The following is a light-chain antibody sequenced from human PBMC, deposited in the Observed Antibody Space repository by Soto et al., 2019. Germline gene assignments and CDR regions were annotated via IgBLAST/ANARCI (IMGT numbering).Light chain of an antibody. J-gene: IGLJ1*01. Sequence: QSALTQAAAVSGSPGQSITISCTGTSSDMGGYNSVSWDQQHPRKAPKLMIYEVTNRPSGISNRFSGSKSGNTASLTISGLQAEDEADYYCSSYTRGNTYVFGTGTKVTVL. CDR2: EVT. CDR3: SSYTRGNTYV. CDR1: SSDMGGYNS. V-gene: IGLV2-14*01.